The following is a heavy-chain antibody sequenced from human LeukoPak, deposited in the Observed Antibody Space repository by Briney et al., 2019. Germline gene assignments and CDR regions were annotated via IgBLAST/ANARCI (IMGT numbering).Heavy chain of an antibody. V-gene: IGHV3-21*04. CDR1: GFTFSSYS. Sequence: NPGGSLRLSCAASGFTFSSYSMNWVRQAPGKGLEWVSSISSSSNYIYYADSVKGRFTISRDNAKNSLYLQMNSLRAEDMALYYCVKGMNSGSSPSDFDSWGQGILVTVSS. J-gene: IGHJ4*02. D-gene: IGHD1-26*01. CDR2: ISSSSNYI. CDR3: VKGMNSGSSPSDFDS.